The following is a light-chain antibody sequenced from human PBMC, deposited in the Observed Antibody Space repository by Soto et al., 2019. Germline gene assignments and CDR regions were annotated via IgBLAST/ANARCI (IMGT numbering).Light chain of an antibody. CDR2: DAS. Sequence: DIQMTQSPSSLSASVGDRVTITCQASQDISTYLNWYQQKPGKPPKLLIYDASNLETGVPSRFSGSGSGTDFTFTISSLEPEDIATYYCQQYDNFLWTFGQGTKVEIK. V-gene: IGKV1-33*01. CDR1: QDISTY. CDR3: QQYDNFLWT. J-gene: IGKJ1*01.